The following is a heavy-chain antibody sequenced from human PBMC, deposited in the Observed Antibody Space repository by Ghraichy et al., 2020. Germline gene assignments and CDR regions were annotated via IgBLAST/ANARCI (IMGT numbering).Heavy chain of an antibody. CDR1: GFTFSSYA. CDR3: AREYCSSTSCYGMDV. CDR2: ISYDGSNK. D-gene: IGHD2-2*01. Sequence: LSLTCAASGFTFSSYAMHWVRQAPGKGLEWVAVISYDGSNKYYADSVKGRFTISRDNSKNTLYLQMNSLRAEDTAVYYCAREYCSSTSCYGMDVWGQGTTVTVSS. J-gene: IGHJ6*02. V-gene: IGHV3-30*04.